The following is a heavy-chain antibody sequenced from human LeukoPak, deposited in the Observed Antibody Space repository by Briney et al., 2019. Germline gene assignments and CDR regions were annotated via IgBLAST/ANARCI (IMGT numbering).Heavy chain of an antibody. J-gene: IGHJ4*02. CDR2: ISYDESNK. V-gene: IGHV3-30*04. CDR1: GFTFSSYA. CDR3: ARGNGYSYGFPFDY. D-gene: IGHD5-18*01. Sequence: QPGRSLRLSCAASGFTFSSYAMHWVRQAPGKGLEWVAVISYDESNKYYADSVKGRFTISRDNSKNTLYLQMNSLRAEDTAVYYCARGNGYSYGFPFDYWGQGTLVTVSS.